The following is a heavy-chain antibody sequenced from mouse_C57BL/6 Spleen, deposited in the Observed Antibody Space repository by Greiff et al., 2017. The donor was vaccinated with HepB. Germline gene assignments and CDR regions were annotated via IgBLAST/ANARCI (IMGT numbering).Heavy chain of an antibody. CDR2: IWWDDDK. CDR1: GFSLRTFGMG. J-gene: IGHJ2*01. D-gene: IGHD1-1*01. V-gene: IGHV8-8*01. CDR3: ARRDYGSSYLWYFDY. Sequence: QVQLKASGPGILPPSQTLSLTCSFSGFSLRTFGMGVGWIRQPSGKGLEWLAHIWWDDDKYYNPALKNRRTISKDTSKNQVFLTIANVDTADTATYYCARRDYGSSYLWYFDYWGQGTTLTVSS.